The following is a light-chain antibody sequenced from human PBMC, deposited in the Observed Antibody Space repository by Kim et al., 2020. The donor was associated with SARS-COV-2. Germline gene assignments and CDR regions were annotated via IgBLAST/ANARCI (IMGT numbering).Light chain of an antibody. Sequence: SPGDRATLSCRASQSVSGNLAWYQQKPGQAPRLLIYGASTRATGIPARFSGSGSGTEFTLTISSLQSEDFAVYYCQQYNNWPRITFGQGTRLEIK. CDR3: QQYNNWPRIT. CDR1: QSVSGN. J-gene: IGKJ5*01. CDR2: GAS. V-gene: IGKV3-15*01.